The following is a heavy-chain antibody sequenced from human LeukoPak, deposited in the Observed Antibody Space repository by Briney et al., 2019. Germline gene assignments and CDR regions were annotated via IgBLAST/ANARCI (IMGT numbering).Heavy chain of an antibody. CDR1: GFTFSSYE. CDR3: ARGASGSYYGGYYFDY. Sequence: GGSLRLSCAASGFTFSSYEMNWVRQAPGKGLEWVSYISSSGSTIYYADSVKGRFTISRDNAKNSLYLQMNSLRAEDTAVYYCARGASGSYYGGYYFDYWGQGTLVTVSS. J-gene: IGHJ4*02. V-gene: IGHV3-48*03. CDR2: ISSSGSTI. D-gene: IGHD1-26*01.